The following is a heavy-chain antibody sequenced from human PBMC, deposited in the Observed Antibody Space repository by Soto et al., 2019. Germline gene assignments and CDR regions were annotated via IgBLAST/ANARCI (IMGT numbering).Heavy chain of an antibody. CDR1: GYTFTSYY. CDR3: ASEGTVTDAFDI. Sequence: GASVKVSCKASGYTFTSYYMHWVRQAPGQGLEWMGIINPSGDSTTYAQKLKGRVTMTRDTSTSTVYIELSSLRSEDTALYYCASEGTVTDAFDIWGQGTMVTVSS. CDR2: INPSGDST. D-gene: IGHD4-17*01. J-gene: IGHJ3*02. V-gene: IGHV1-46*03.